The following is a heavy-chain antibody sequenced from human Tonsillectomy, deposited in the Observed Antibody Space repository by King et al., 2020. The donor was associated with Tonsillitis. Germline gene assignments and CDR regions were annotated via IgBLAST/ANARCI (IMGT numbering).Heavy chain of an antibody. D-gene: IGHD3-9*01. CDR2: IYYSGST. J-gene: IGHJ4*02. V-gene: IGHV4-59*01. Sequence: VQLQESGPRLVKPSETLSLTCTVSGGSISSYYWSLIRQPPGKGLEWIGYIYYSGSTKHNPSLKSRGTISVDTSKNQFSLKLSSVTAADTAVYYCASPYPVLKYWGQGTLVTVSA. CDR3: ASPYPVLKY. CDR1: GGSISSYY.